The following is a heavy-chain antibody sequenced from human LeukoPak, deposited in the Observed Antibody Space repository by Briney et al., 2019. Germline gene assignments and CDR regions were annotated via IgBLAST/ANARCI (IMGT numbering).Heavy chain of an antibody. CDR3: ARDLRYGVVLETDDRGNY. CDR2: ISSDPNYI. J-gene: IGHJ4*02. CDR1: GFTFSNYW. V-gene: IGHV3-21*01. D-gene: IGHD4-17*01. Sequence: GGSLRLSCAASGFTFSNYWMSWVRQAPGKGLEWVSTISSDPNYIYYGASVKGRFTISRDNAENSLFLQMSSLRAEDTAVYYCARDLRYGVVLETDDRGNYWGQGTLVVVSS.